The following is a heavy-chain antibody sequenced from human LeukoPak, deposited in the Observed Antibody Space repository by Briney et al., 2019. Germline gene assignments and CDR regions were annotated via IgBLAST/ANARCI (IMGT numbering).Heavy chain of an antibody. J-gene: IGHJ4*02. D-gene: IGHD3-3*01. CDR2: INHSGST. CDR1: AGSFSGYY. Sequence: SETLSLTCAVYAGSFSGYYWSWIRQPPGKGLEWIGEINHSGSTNYNPSLKSRVTISVDTSKNQFSLKLSSVTAADTAVYYCAREYSAPRITIFGVVDYYFDYWGQGTLVTVSS. V-gene: IGHV4-34*01. CDR3: AREYSAPRITIFGVVDYYFDY.